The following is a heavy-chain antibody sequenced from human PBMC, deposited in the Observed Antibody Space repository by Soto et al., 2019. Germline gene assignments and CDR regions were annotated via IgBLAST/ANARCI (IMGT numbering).Heavy chain of an antibody. J-gene: IGHJ4*02. CDR1: GFTFSSYW. V-gene: IGHV3-74*01. D-gene: IGHD4-17*01. CDR3: ASLDTTVPYDY. Sequence: GGSLRLSCAASGFTFSSYWMHWVRQAPGKGLVWVSRINSDGSSTSYADSVKGRFTISRDNAKNTLYLQMNSLRAEDTAVYYCASLDTTVPYDYWGQGTLVTVSS. CDR2: INSDGSST.